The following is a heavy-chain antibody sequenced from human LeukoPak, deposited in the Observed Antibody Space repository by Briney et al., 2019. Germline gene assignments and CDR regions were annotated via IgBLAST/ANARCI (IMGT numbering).Heavy chain of an antibody. CDR2: ISSSGGST. CDR1: GFTFSSYW. J-gene: IGHJ4*02. V-gene: IGHV3-23*01. D-gene: IGHD2-2*02. Sequence: GGSLRLSCAASGFTFSSYWMTWVRQAPGKGLEWVSGISSSGGSTYYADSVKGRFTISRDNSKNTLYLQMNSLRVEDTAVYYCAKASVEYCSSTSCYIDYWGQGTLVTVSS. CDR3: AKASVEYCSSTSCYIDY.